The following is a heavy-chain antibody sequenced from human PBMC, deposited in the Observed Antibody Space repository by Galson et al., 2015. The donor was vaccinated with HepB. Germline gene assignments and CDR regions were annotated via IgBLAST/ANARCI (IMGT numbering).Heavy chain of an antibody. CDR1: GFTFSSYG. CDR3: AKDSSTLENYYGSGSYYAHHFDY. CDR2: IRYDGSNK. V-gene: IGHV3-30*02. Sequence: SLRLSCAASGFTFSSYGMHWVRQAPGKGLEWVAFIRYDGSNKYYADSVKGRFTISRDNSKNTLYLQMNSLRAEDTAVYYCAKDSSTLENYYGSGSYYAHHFDYWGQGTLVTVSS. D-gene: IGHD3-10*01. J-gene: IGHJ4*02.